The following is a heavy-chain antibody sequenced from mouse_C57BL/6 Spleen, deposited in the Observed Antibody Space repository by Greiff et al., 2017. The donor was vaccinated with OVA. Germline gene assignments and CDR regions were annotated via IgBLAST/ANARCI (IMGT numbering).Heavy chain of an antibody. CDR2: INPNNGGT. CDR3: AREEIYYGNYGDYAMDY. V-gene: IGHV1-22*01. J-gene: IGHJ4*01. Sequence: EVQLQQSGPELVKPGASVKMSCKASGYTFTDYNMHWVKQSHGKSLEWIGYINPNNGGTSYNQKFKGKATLTVNKSSSTAYMELRSLTSEDSAVYYCAREEIYYGNYGDYAMDYWGQGTSVTVSS. D-gene: IGHD2-1*01. CDR1: GYTFTDYN.